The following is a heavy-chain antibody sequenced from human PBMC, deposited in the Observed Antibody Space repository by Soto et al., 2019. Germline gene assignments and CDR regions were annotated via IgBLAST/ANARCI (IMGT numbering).Heavy chain of an antibody. V-gene: IGHV4-30-2*01. D-gene: IGHD5-12*01. Sequence: PPLPESGSGMVKPSPTLSLTCAVSGCSISSGGYSLSWLRQPPGKGLEGIGDIYHSGSTYYNPSLKSRVTISVDRSKNQFSLKLSSVTAADTAVYYCAAGGGLPRYYWGQGTLVTVSS. J-gene: IGHJ4*02. CDR3: AAGGGLPRYY. CDR1: GCSISSGGYS. CDR2: IYHSGST.